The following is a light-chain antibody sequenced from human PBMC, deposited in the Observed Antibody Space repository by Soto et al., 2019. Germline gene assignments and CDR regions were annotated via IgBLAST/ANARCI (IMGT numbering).Light chain of an antibody. CDR1: QRINNY. CDR2: AAS. CDR3: QPSYNTPQT. V-gene: IGKV1-39*01. Sequence: DIQMTQSPSSLSASVGDRVTITCRASQRINNYLNWYQQRPGKAPKLLIYAASSFQSGVPSRFRGTGSGTDFTLTISSLQPEDFATDHCQPSYNTPQTFGQGTKVEFK. J-gene: IGKJ1*01.